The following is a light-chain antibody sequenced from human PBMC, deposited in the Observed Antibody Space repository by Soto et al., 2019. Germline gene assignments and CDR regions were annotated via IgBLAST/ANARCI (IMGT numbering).Light chain of an antibody. J-gene: IGKJ1*01. CDR3: QQYNTYWT. V-gene: IGKV1-5*01. Sequence: DIQMTQSPSTVSASVGDRVTITCRASQSITRWVAWYQQKPGKVPKLLIYDASSLESGVPSRFSGSGSGREFTLTISSLQPDDLATYYCQQYNTYWTFGQGTKVEIK. CDR2: DAS. CDR1: QSITRW.